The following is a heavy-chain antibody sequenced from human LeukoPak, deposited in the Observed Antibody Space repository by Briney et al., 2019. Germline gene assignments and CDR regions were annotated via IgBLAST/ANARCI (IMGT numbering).Heavy chain of an antibody. D-gene: IGHD6-19*01. CDR1: GFTFSSYA. J-gene: IGHJ4*02. CDR3: AKSRSGWYPASGLDY. Sequence: PGGSLRLSCAASGFTFSSYAMSWVRQAPGKGLEWVSAISGSGGSTYYADSVKGRFTISRDNSKNTLYLQMNSLRAEDTAVYYRAKSRSGWYPASGLDYWGQGTLVTVSS. V-gene: IGHV3-23*01. CDR2: ISGSGGST.